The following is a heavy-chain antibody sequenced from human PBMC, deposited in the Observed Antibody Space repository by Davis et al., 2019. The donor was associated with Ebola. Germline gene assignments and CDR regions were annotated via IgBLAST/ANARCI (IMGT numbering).Heavy chain of an antibody. V-gene: IGHV1-69*13. CDR1: GGTFSSYA. CDR3: AKLSYSGWTAQFDY. CDR2: IIPIFGTA. J-gene: IGHJ4*02. D-gene: IGHD6-19*01. Sequence: PVKVSCKASGGTFSSYAISWVRQAPGQGLEWMGGIIPIFGTANYAQKFQGRVTITADESTSTAYMELSSLRSEDTAVYYCAKLSYSGWTAQFDYWGQGTLVTVSS.